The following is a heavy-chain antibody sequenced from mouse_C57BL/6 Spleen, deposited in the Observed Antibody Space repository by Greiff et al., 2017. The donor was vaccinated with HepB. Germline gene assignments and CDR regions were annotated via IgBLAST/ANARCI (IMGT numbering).Heavy chain of an antibody. CDR3: ARGGYYVHYYAMDY. V-gene: IGHV1-55*01. CDR1: GYTFTSYW. D-gene: IGHD2-3*01. Sequence: VQLQQSGAELVKPGASVKMSCKASGYTFTSYWITWVKQRPGQGLEWIGDIYPGSGSTNYNEKFKSKATLTVDTSSSTAYMQLSSLTSEDSAVYYCARGGYYVHYYAMDYWGQGTSVTVSS. J-gene: IGHJ4*01. CDR2: IYPGSGST.